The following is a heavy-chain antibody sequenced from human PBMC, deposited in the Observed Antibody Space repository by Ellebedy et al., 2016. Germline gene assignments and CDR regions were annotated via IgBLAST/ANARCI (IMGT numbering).Heavy chain of an antibody. D-gene: IGHD5-18*01. V-gene: IGHV1-3*01. Sequence: ASVKVSXKASGYTFSNYAMHWLRQAPGQRLEWMGRINAGNGNTKYSQKFQGRVTITRDTSASTGYMELNSLRSEDTAVYYCARSGAPWIQLFEFWGQGTLVTVSS. CDR2: INAGNGNT. J-gene: IGHJ4*02. CDR3: ARSGAPWIQLFEF. CDR1: GYTFSNYA.